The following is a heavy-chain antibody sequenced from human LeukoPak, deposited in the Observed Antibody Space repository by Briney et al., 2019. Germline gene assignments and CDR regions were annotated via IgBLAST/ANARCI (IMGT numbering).Heavy chain of an antibody. J-gene: IGHJ5*02. CDR1: GGSISSYY. CDR3: ARGVQLERRYYNWFDP. Sequence: SETLSLTCTVSGGSISSYYWSWIRQPPGKRLEWIGHIYYSGSTNYNPSLKSRVTISVDTSKNQFSLKLSSVTAADTAVYYCARGVQLERRYYNWFDPWGQGTLVTVSS. D-gene: IGHD1-1*01. V-gene: IGHV4-59*01. CDR2: IYYSGST.